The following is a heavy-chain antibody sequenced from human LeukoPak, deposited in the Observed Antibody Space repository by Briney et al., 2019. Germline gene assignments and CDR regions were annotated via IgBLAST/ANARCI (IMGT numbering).Heavy chain of an antibody. D-gene: IGHD3-22*01. J-gene: IGHJ4*02. CDR1: GFTFSSYS. CDR3: VRSSSRGYTVE. V-gene: IGHV3-72*01. CDR2: TRNKARSYST. Sequence: GGSLRLSCAASGFTFSSYSMNWVRQAPGKGLEWVGRTRNKARSYSTEYAASVKSRFTISRDDSSNSLYLQMNSLNPDDTAVYYCVRSSSRGYTVEWGQGNLVCVSS.